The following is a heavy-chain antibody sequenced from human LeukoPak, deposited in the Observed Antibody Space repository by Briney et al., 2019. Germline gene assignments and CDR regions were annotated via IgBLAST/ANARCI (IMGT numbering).Heavy chain of an antibody. CDR2: IWYDGTNK. Sequence: PGRSVRLSCAASGFTFSSYAMHWVRQAPGKGLEWVAVIWYDGTNKYYADSLKGRFTISGDNSKNTLYLQMNSLRVEDTAVYYCAKDLIVEAEDRSFRGDHWGQGTLVTVSS. CDR3: AKDLIVEAEDRSFRGDH. J-gene: IGHJ4*02. CDR1: GFTFSSYA. D-gene: IGHD3-22*01. V-gene: IGHV3-33*06.